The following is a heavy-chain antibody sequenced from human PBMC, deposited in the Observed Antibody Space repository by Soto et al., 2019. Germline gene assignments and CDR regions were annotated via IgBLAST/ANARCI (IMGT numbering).Heavy chain of an antibody. CDR1: GGSISSYY. CDR2: IYTSGST. CDR3: ARVVGSCCSYALEI. D-gene: IGHD2-15*01. Sequence: SETLSLTCTVSGGSISSYYWSWIRQPAGKGLEWIGRIYTSGSTNYNPSLKSRVTMSVDTSKNQFSRRGSSVTAAHKTMYYCARVVGSCCSYALEIWGQGTVDTVS. J-gene: IGHJ3*02. V-gene: IGHV4-4*07.